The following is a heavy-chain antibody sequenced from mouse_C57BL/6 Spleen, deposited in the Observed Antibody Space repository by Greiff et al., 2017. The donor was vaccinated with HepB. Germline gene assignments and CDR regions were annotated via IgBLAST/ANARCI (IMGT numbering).Heavy chain of an antibody. CDR3: ARHGAITTVVDWYFDV. V-gene: IGHV5-6*01. Sequence: EVKLMESGGDLVKPGGSLKLSCAASGFTFSSYGMSWVRQTPDKRLEWVATISSGGSYTYYPDSVKGRVTISRDNAKNTLYLQMSSLKSEDTAMYYCARHGAITTVVDWYFDVWGTGTTVTVSS. CDR1: GFTFSSYG. J-gene: IGHJ1*03. D-gene: IGHD1-1*01. CDR2: ISSGGSYT.